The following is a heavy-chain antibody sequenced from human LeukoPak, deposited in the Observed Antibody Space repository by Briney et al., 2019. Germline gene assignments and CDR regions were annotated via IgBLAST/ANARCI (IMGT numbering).Heavy chain of an antibody. D-gene: IGHD3-10*01. CDR1: GFTFSSYA. J-gene: IGHJ4*02. V-gene: IGHV3-23*01. CDR2: ISGSGGST. CDR3: AKDPDGSGSYADY. Sequence: PGGSLRLSCAASGFTFSSYAMRWVRQAPGKGLEWVSAISGSGGSTYYADSVKGRFTISRDNSKNTLYLQMNSLRAEDTAVYYCAKDPDGSGSYADYWGQGTLVTVSS.